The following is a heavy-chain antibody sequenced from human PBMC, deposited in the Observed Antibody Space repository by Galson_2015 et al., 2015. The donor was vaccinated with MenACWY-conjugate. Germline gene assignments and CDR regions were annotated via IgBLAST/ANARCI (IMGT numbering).Heavy chain of an antibody. D-gene: IGHD6-19*01. CDR1: GYTFSTYA. J-gene: IGHJ4*02. V-gene: IGHV1-3*01. Sequence: SVKDSCKASGYTFSTYAMHWVRQAPGQRLEWMGWINPGNGATKYSQRFQGRVTLTWDTSAPTAYMDLSSLRSEDTAIYYCARDAEAQYSSGPSHYWGQGTLVTVSS. CDR2: INPGNGAT. CDR3: ARDAEAQYSSGPSHY.